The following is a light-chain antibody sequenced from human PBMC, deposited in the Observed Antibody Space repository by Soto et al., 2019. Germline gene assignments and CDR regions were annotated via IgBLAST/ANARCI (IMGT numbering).Light chain of an antibody. CDR3: QQYNNWPQT. J-gene: IGKJ1*01. Sequence: EIVMTQSPATLSVSPGERATLSCRASQSVSSNLAWYQQKPRQAPRLLIYGASTRATGIPATFSGSGSGKEFTLTIRSLQSEDFPVFYCQQYNNWPQTFGQGTKVEIK. CDR2: GAS. V-gene: IGKV3-15*01. CDR1: QSVSSN.